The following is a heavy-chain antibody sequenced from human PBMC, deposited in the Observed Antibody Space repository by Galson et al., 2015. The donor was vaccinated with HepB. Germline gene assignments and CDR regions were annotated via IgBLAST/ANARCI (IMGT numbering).Heavy chain of an antibody. Sequence: SLRLSCAASGFTFSSYGMHWVRQAPGKGLEWVAVIWYDGSNKYYADSVKGRFTISRDNSKNTLYLQMNSLRAEDTAVYYCARDHPYYDYVWGSYRSYYYGMDVWGQGTTVTVSS. V-gene: IGHV3-33*01. J-gene: IGHJ6*02. CDR2: IWYDGSNK. CDR1: GFTFSSYG. CDR3: ARDHPYYDYVWGSYRSYYYGMDV. D-gene: IGHD3-16*02.